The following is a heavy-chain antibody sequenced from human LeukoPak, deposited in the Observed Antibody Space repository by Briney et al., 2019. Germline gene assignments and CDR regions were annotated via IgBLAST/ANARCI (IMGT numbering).Heavy chain of an antibody. CDR2: ITSSGDDI. CDR3: ASDKVATSGDF. V-gene: IGHV3-11*01. CDR1: GFISSDYY. J-gene: IGHJ4*02. Sequence: GGSLRLSCAVSGFISSDYYMSWIRQAPGKGLEWVAYITSSGDDIYYADSVKGRFTISRDNAKNALFLRMSSLRVEDTATYYCASDKVATSGDFWGQGTLVSVSS. D-gene: IGHD5-12*01.